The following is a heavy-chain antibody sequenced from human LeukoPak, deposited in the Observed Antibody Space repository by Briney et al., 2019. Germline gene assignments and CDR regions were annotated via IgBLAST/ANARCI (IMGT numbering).Heavy chain of an antibody. Sequence: GGSLRLSCAASGFTFSSYSMNWVRQAPGKGLEWVSPISSSSKYIYYADSVKGRFTISRDNAKNSLYLQMNRLRAEDTAVYYCARVGEYSYDLDYWGQGALVTVSS. J-gene: IGHJ4*02. CDR3: ARVGEYSYDLDY. CDR2: ISSSSKYI. V-gene: IGHV3-21*01. CDR1: GFTFSSYS. D-gene: IGHD5-18*01.